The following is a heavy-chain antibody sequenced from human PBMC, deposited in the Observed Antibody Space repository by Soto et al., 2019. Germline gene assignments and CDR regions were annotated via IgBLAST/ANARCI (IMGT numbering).Heavy chain of an antibody. V-gene: IGHV1-69*08. J-gene: IGHJ4*02. CDR1: GDTFRRYT. Sequence: QVQLVQSGAEVRKPGSSVKVSCKASGDTFRRYTISWMRQSPGQGLEWIGRIIPIHDVADYALRFQGRVTITADTSTSSAYLELTSLRSEDTAVYYCARDDDGDFWGQGTLVTVSS. CDR3: ARDDDGDF. CDR2: IIPIHDVA. D-gene: IGHD1-1*01.